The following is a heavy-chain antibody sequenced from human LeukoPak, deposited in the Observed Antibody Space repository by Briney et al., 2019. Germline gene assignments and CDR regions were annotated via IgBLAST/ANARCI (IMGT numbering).Heavy chain of an antibody. CDR1: TDSMTYIF. CDR3: ARESMYDYGDGNYFFYYLDV. Sequence: SETLSLTCNFSTDSMTYIFWSWIRQPAGKGLEWIGRIYSSGSAHYNPSLKSRVTMSVDTSKNQFSLNLSSVTAADTAVYYCARESMYDYGDGNYFFYYLDVWGQGTMVTVSS. D-gene: IGHD4-17*01. V-gene: IGHV4-4*07. J-gene: IGHJ6*03. CDR2: IYSSGSA.